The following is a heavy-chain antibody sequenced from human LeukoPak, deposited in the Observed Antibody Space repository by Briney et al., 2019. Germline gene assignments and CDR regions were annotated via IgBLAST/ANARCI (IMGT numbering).Heavy chain of an antibody. CDR3: AKDSPTYYYDSSGHYPN. D-gene: IGHD3-22*01. CDR2: ISGSGGST. V-gene: IGHV3-23*01. J-gene: IGHJ4*02. CDR1: GFIVSRNY. Sequence: PGGSLRLSGAASGFIVSRNYMSWVRQAPGKGLEWVSAISGSGGSTYYADSVKGRFTISRDNSKNTLYLQMNSLRAEDTAVYYCAKDSPTYYYDSSGHYPNWGQGTLVTVSS.